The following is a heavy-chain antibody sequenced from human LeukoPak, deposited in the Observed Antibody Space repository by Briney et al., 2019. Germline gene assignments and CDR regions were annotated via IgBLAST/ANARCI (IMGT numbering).Heavy chain of an antibody. Sequence: GGSLRLSCAASGFTFSSYAMSWVRQAPGKGLEWVSAISGSGGSTYYADSVKGRFTISRDNSKNTLYLQMNSLRAEDTAVYYCAKDLFFWNDVRGSDYWGQGTLVTVSS. CDR3: AKDLFFWNDVRGSDY. D-gene: IGHD1-1*01. V-gene: IGHV3-23*01. CDR1: GFTFSSYA. CDR2: ISGSGGST. J-gene: IGHJ4*02.